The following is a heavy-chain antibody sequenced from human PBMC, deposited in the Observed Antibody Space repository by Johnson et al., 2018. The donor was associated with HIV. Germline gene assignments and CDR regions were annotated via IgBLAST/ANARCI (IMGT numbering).Heavy chain of an antibody. CDR1: GFTFSDYY. CDR3: ARWEVLADAFDV. J-gene: IGHJ3*01. Sequence: QVQLVESGGGLVKPGGSLRLSCAASGFTFSDYYMSWIRQAPGKGLEWVSYISSSGNSIYHADSVEGRFAISRDNAENSLDLQMNSLRVEDTAVYYCARWEVLADAFDVWGRGTLVTVSS. D-gene: IGHD1-26*01. V-gene: IGHV3-11*04. CDR2: ISSSGNSI.